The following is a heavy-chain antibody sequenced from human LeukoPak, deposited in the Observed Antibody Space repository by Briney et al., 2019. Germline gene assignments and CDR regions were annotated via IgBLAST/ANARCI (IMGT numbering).Heavy chain of an antibody. CDR2: INTNTGNP. J-gene: IGHJ4*02. Sequence: GASVKVSCKASGYTFTGYYMHWVRQAPGQGLEWMGWINTNTGNPTYAQGFTGRFVFSLDTSVSTAYLQISSLKAEDTAVYYCARGGTAIAYWGQGTLVTVSS. V-gene: IGHV7-4-1*02. CDR1: GYTFTGYY. CDR3: ARGGTAIAY. D-gene: IGHD5-18*01.